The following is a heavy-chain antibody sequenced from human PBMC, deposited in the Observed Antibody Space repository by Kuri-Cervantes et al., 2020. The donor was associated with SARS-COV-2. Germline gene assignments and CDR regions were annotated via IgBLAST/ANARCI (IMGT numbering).Heavy chain of an antibody. CDR2: TYYRSKWYN. D-gene: IGHD3-3*01. Sequence: SQTLSLTCAISGDSVSSNSAAWNWIRQSPSRGLEWLGRTYYRSKWYNDYAVSVKSRITINPDTSKNQFSLQLSSVTAADTAVYYCARQFASYDFWSGYWFDYWGQGTLVTVSS. V-gene: IGHV6-1*01. J-gene: IGHJ4*02. CDR3: ARQFASYDFWSGYWFDY. CDR1: GDSVSSNSAA.